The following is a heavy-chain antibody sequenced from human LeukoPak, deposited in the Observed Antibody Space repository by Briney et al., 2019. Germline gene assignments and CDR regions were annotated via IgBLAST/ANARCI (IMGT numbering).Heavy chain of an antibody. J-gene: IGHJ6*02. Sequence: GASVKVSCKASGYTFTGYGFSWVRQVTGQGLEWMGWISPYNDRTDSAQQFQGRVTMTTDTSTSTSYMELRSLRSDDTAVYYCARSCCGSRHDYYYGMDVWGQGTTVTVSS. CDR1: GYTFTGYG. V-gene: IGHV1-18*01. CDR3: ARSCCGSRHDYYYGMDV. D-gene: IGHD3-16*01. CDR2: ISPYNDRT.